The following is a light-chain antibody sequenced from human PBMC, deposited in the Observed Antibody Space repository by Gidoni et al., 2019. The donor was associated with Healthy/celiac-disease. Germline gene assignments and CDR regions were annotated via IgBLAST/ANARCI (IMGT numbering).Light chain of an antibody. Sequence: DIQMHQSPSSLSASVGDRVTITCQASQDISNYLNWYQQKPGKAPKLLIYDASNLETGVPSRFSGSGSGTDFTFTISSLQPEDIATYYCQQYDNLGYTFGQGTKLEIK. V-gene: IGKV1-33*01. J-gene: IGKJ2*01. CDR2: DAS. CDR3: QQYDNLGYT. CDR1: QDISNY.